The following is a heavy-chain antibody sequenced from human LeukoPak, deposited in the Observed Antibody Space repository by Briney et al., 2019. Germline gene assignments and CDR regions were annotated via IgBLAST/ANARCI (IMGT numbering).Heavy chain of an antibody. CDR3: ARDFGGTGVGGMDV. V-gene: IGHV3-30-3*01. J-gene: IGHJ6*04. CDR1: GFTLSNYD. Sequence: GGSLRLSCTASGFTLSNYDMNWVRQAPGKGGEWVTPISHDESNKYYADSVKGRLTISRDNSENTLYLNVHSQRREDTAVYFWARDFGGTGVGGMDVWGEGTTVTVSS. CDR2: ISHDESNK. D-gene: IGHD3-3*01.